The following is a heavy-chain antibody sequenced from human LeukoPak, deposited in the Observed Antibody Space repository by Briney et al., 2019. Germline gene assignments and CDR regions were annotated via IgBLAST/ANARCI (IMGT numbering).Heavy chain of an antibody. Sequence: PSETLSLTCTVSGGSISSHYWSWLRQPPGKGLEWIGYIYYSGSTNYNPSLKSRVTISVGMSKNKFSLKLSSVTATDTAVYYCAREGAGAHYFDYWGQGTLVTVSS. CDR1: GGSISSHY. D-gene: IGHD1-26*01. V-gene: IGHV4-59*11. J-gene: IGHJ4*02. CDR2: IYYSGST. CDR3: AREGAGAHYFDY.